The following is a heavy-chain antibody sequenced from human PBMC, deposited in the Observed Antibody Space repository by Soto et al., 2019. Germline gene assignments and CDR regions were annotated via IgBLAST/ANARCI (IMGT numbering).Heavy chain of an antibody. CDR2: IKQDGSEK. CDR3: AREEPWVIFGVVIYYYYGMDV. V-gene: IGHV3-7*03. J-gene: IGHJ6*02. D-gene: IGHD3-3*01. Sequence: QTGGSLRLSCAASGFTFSSYWMSWVRQAPGKGLEWVANIKQDGSEKYYVDSVKGRFTISRDNAKNSLYLQMNSLRAEDTAVYYCAREEPWVIFGVVIYYYYGMDVWGQGTTVTVSS. CDR1: GFTFSSYW.